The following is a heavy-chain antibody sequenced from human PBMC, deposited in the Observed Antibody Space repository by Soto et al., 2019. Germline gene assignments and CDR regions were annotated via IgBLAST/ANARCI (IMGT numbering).Heavy chain of an antibody. CDR2: IYPSDSDT. D-gene: IGHD1-1*01. J-gene: IGHJ4*02. V-gene: IGHV5-51*01. Sequence: PGESLKISCKGSGYNFAGYWIAWVRQMPGKGLELMGIIYPSDSDTRYRPSFQGQVTISADKSISSAYLQWSSLRASDTAMYYCARGGVSTRTFDSGGQGPPVTVPS. CDR3: ARGGVSTRTFDS. CDR1: GYNFAGYW.